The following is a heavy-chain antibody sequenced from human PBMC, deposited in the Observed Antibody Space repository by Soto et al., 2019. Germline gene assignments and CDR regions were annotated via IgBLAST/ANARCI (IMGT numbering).Heavy chain of an antibody. CDR1: GFMFSAYT. J-gene: IGHJ1*01. CDR2: ISDDSSYI. V-gene: IGHV3-21*06. D-gene: IGHD3-16*01. CDR3: ATPYYFNH. Sequence: GGSLRLSCAASGFMFSAYTLNWVRQAPGKGLEWLSSISDDSSYIDYADSLRGRFTVSRDNARNSLYLQIDSLGVEDTAVYYCATPYYFNHWGPGTLVTVSS.